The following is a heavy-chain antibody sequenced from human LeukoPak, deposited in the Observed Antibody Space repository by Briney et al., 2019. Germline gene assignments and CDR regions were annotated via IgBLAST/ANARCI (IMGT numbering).Heavy chain of an antibody. CDR1: GYTFISYG. CDR2: ISGHNGNT. D-gene: IGHD2-15*01. V-gene: IGHV1-18*01. CDR3: ARDGNTPDAFDI. J-gene: IGHJ3*02. Sequence: ASVKLSFKASGYTFISYGITWVRQAPGQGLEWMGWISGHNGNTNYAQKVQGRVTMTTDAFTSTAYMELRSLRSDDTAVYYCARDGNTPDAFDIWGQGTMVTVSS.